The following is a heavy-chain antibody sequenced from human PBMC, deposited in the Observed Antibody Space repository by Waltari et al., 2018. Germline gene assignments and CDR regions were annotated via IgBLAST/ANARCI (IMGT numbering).Heavy chain of an antibody. Sequence: QVQLVESGGGVVQPGRSLRLSCAASGFTFSSYAMNWARQAPGQGLEWVAVISYDGSNKYYADSVKGRFTISRDNSKNTLYLQMNSLRAEDTTVYYCARAPTPGGYYDSMGWFDPWGQGTLVTVSS. CDR2: ISYDGSNK. CDR1: GFTFSSYA. V-gene: IGHV3-30-3*01. J-gene: IGHJ5*02. CDR3: ARAPTPGGYYDSMGWFDP. D-gene: IGHD3-22*01.